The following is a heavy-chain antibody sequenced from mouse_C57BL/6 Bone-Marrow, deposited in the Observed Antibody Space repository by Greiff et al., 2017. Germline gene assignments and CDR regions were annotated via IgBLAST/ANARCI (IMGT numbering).Heavy chain of an antibody. CDR3: ARNYGSSYPYAMDY. V-gene: IGHV1-64*01. CDR1: GYTITSYW. Sequence: QVQLQQPGAELVKPGASVKLSCKASGYTITSYWMHWVKQRPGQGLEWIGMIHPNSGSTNYNEKFKSKATLTVDKSSSTAYMQLSSLTSEDSAVYYCARNYGSSYPYAMDYWGQGTSVTVSS. D-gene: IGHD1-1*01. J-gene: IGHJ4*01. CDR2: IHPNSGST.